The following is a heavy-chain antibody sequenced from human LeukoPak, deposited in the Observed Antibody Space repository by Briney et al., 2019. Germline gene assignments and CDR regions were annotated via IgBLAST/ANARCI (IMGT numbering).Heavy chain of an antibody. CDR3: ARAARYYYDSSGPKGY. D-gene: IGHD3-22*01. CDR1: GYTLTSYY. J-gene: IGHJ4*02. CDR2: INPSGGST. Sequence: ASVKVSCKASGYTLTSYYMHWVRQAPGQGLEWMGIINPSGGSTSYAQKFQGRVTVTRDTSTSTVYMELSSLRSEDTAIYYCARAARYYYDSSGPKGYWGQGTLVTVSS. V-gene: IGHV1-46*01.